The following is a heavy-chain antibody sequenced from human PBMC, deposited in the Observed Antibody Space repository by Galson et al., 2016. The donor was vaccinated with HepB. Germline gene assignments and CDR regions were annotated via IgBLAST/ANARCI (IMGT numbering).Heavy chain of an antibody. CDR2: IKLDGSEK. CDR1: GFTFSRYW. Sequence: LRLSCAASGFTFSRYWMAWVRQAPGKGLEWVANIKLDGSEKYYVDSVRGRFTISRDNAKNSLYLEMNSLRVEDTAVYYCAKDHDRGWSYDYWGQGILVTVSS. CDR3: AKDHDRGWSYDY. D-gene: IGHD2-15*01. V-gene: IGHV3-7*03. J-gene: IGHJ4*02.